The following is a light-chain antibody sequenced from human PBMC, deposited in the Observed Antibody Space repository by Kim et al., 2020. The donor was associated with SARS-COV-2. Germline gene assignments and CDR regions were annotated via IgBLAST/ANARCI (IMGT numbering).Light chain of an antibody. CDR3: QVGDSSSDHRV. J-gene: IGLJ3*02. CDR2: YDS. V-gene: IGLV3-21*04. Sequence: SYELTQPPSVSVAPGKTARITCGGNNMGSKSVHWYQQKPGQAPVLVIYYDSDRPSGIPERFSGSNSGYTATLTISRVGAGDEADYYCQVGDSSSDHRVFG. CDR1: NMGSKS.